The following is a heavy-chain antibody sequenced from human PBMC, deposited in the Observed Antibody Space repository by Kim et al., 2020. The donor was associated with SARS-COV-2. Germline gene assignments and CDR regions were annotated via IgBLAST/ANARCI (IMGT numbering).Heavy chain of an antibody. Sequence: GGSLRLSCAASGFTFSSYAMSWVRQAPGKGLEWVSAISGSGGSTYYADSVKGRFTISRDNSKNTLYLQMNSLRAEDTAVYYCAKEGGWFGELSSSPLHYYDDDGMDVWGGGRTVAISS. CDR2: ISGSGGST. CDR1: GFTFSSYA. CDR3: AKEGGWFGELSSSPLHYYDDDGMDV. V-gene: IGHV3-23*01. D-gene: IGHD3-10*01. J-gene: IGHJ6*04.